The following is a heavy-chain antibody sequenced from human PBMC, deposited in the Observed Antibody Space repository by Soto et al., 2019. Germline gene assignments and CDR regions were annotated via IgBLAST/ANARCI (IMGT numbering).Heavy chain of an antibody. CDR3: ETTASVSYYPP. J-gene: IGHJ5*02. V-gene: IGHV4-38-2*01. CDR1: Y. D-gene: IGHD2-21*02. CDR2: IFHSGTT. Sequence: YSAWNKQPPGKWLEWIGSIFHSGTTYYNPSIKSRVTIAVDTSKNQFSLKLSSVTAADSAVYYSETTASVSYYPPFGHGALFPVSS.